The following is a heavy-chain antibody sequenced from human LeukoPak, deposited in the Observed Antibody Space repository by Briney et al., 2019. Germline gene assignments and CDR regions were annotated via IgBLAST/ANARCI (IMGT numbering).Heavy chain of an antibody. J-gene: IGHJ4*02. V-gene: IGHV4-34*01. CDR1: GGSFSGYY. CDR3: ARGSLALIDY. CDR2: INHSGST. D-gene: IGHD5-12*01. Sequence: SETLSLTCAVYGGSFSGYYWSWIRQPPRKGLEWIGEINHSGSTNYNPSLKSRVTISVDTSKNQFSLKLSSVTAADTAVYYCARGSLALIDYWGQGTLVTVSS.